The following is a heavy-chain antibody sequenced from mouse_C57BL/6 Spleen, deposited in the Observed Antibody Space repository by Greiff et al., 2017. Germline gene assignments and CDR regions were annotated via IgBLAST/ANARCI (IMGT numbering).Heavy chain of an antibody. D-gene: IGHD1-1*01. V-gene: IGHV1-42*01. J-gene: IGHJ4*01. CDR3: ARGGYGSSDLYYAMDY. Sequence: VQLQQSGPELVKPGASVKISCKASGYSFTGYYMNWVKQSPEKSLEWIGEINPSTGGTTYNQKFKAKATLTVDKSSSTAYMQLKSLTSEDSAVYYCARGGYGSSDLYYAMDYWGQGTSVTVSS. CDR1: GYSFTGYY. CDR2: INPSTGGT.